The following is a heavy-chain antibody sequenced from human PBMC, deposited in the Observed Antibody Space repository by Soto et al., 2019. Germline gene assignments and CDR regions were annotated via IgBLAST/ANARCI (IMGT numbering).Heavy chain of an antibody. J-gene: IGHJ4*02. V-gene: IGHV4-59*08. Sequence: QVQLQESGPGLVKPSETLSLTCTVSGGSISSYYWSWIRQPPGKGLEWIGYIYYSGSTNYNPSHMRRITITVNTSKNHFSLKLSSVTAADTAVYYCARQAAAGTSNFDYWGQGTLVTVSS. D-gene: IGHD6-13*01. CDR2: IYYSGST. CDR1: GGSISSYY. CDR3: ARQAAAGTSNFDY.